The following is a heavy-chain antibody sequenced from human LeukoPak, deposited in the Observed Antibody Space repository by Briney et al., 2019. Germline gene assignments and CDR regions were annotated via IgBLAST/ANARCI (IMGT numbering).Heavy chain of an antibody. D-gene: IGHD4-23*01. CDR1: GFPFSTYA. Sequence: GGSLRLSCAASGFPFSTYAMNWVRQAPGKGLVWVSRIASDGSSTTYADSVKGRFSISRDNAKNTLYLQMNSLRVEDTAVYYCARGRPHGNDYWGQGTLVTVSS. V-gene: IGHV3-74*01. CDR3: ARGRPHGNDY. J-gene: IGHJ4*02. CDR2: IASDGSST.